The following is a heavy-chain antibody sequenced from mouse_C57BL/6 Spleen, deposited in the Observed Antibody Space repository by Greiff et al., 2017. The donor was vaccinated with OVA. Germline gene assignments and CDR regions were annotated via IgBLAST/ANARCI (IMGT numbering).Heavy chain of an antibody. CDR3: ARIYDGDYSWFAY. J-gene: IGHJ3*01. CDR1: GYTFTDYY. D-gene: IGHD2-3*01. CDR2: INPNNGGT. Sequence: EVKLQESGPELVKPGASVKLSCKASGYTFTDYYMHWVKQSHGKSLEWIGYINPNNGGTSYNQKFKGKATLTVNKSSSTAYMELRSLTSEDSAVYYCARIYDGDYSWFAYWGQGTLVTVSA. V-gene: IGHV1-22*01.